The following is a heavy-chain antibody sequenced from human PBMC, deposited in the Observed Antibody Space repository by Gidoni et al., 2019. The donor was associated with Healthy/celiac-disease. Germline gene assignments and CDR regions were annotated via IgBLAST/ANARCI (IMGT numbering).Heavy chain of an antibody. D-gene: IGHD2-8*01. CDR3: ARDASHCTNGVCYTGRFDP. J-gene: IGHJ5*02. CDR2: IYYSGST. V-gene: IGHV4-31*03. Sequence: QVQLQESGPGLVKPSQTLSLTCTVSGGSISSGGYYWSWIRQHPGKGLEWIGYIYYSGSTYYNPSLKSRVTISVDTSKNQFSLKLSSVTAADTAVYYCARDASHCTNGVCYTGRFDPWGQGTLVTVSS. CDR1: GGSISSGGYY.